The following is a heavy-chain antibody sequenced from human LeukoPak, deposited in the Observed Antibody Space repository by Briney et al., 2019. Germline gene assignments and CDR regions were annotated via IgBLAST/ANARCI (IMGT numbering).Heavy chain of an antibody. Sequence: GASVKVSCKASGYTFTGYYMHWVRQAPGQGLEWMGWINPNSGGTNYAQKFQGRVTMTRDTSISTAYMELSRLRSDDTAVYYCARDYRLHYYDSSGPYDDWGQGTLVTVSS. J-gene: IGHJ4*02. D-gene: IGHD3-22*01. V-gene: IGHV1-2*02. CDR1: GYTFTGYY. CDR2: INPNSGGT. CDR3: ARDYRLHYYDSSGPYDD.